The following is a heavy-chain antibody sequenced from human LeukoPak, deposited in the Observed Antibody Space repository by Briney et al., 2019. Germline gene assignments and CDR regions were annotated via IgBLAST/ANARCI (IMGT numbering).Heavy chain of an antibody. CDR3: ARDRYHYDSSGYSIFDD. Sequence: SETLSLTCTVSGVSISSYYWSWIRQPAGKGLEWIGRISTSGSTNYNPSLKSRVTMSVDTSKNQVSLKLSSVTAADTAVYYCARDRYHYDSSGYSIFDDWGQGTLVTVSS. J-gene: IGHJ4*02. D-gene: IGHD3-22*01. CDR2: ISTSGST. V-gene: IGHV4-4*07. CDR1: GVSISSYY.